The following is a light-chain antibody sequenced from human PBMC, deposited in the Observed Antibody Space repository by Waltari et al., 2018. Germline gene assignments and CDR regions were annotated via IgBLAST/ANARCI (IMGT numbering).Light chain of an antibody. CDR3: SSYTSNSTYV. Sequence: QSALTQPASVSGSPGQSITLSCTGTSSDVGGYNYVSWYQQHPVKAPKLMIYDVSNRPSGVSNRFSGSKSGNTASLTISGLQAEDEADYYCSSYTSNSTYVFGTGTEVTVL. CDR2: DVS. J-gene: IGLJ1*01. V-gene: IGLV2-14*03. CDR1: SSDVGGYNY.